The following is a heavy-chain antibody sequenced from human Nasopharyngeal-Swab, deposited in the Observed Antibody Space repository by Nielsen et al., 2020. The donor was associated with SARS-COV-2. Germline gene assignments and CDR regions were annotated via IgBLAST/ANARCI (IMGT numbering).Heavy chain of an antibody. CDR2: IYPGDSDT. CDR1: GYRFISYW. D-gene: IGHD3-22*01. CDR3: ARTAIEGGYYRGDAFDI. V-gene: IGHV5-51*01. J-gene: IGHJ3*02. Sequence: GESLKISCQGSGYRFISYWIGWVRQMPGKGLEWMGIIYPGDSDTRYSPSFQGQVTISADKSINTAYLQWSSLKASATAMYYCARTAIEGGYYRGDAFDIWGQGTMVTVSS.